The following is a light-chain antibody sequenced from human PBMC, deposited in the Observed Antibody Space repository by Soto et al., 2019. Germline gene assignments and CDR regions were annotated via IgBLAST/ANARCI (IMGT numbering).Light chain of an antibody. CDR2: GAS. V-gene: IGKV3-20*01. J-gene: IGKJ5*01. CDR3: QHYGTSQIT. CDR1: QSVSSSY. Sequence: EIFLTPSPSSVSLSPLEIATLSCRPSQSVSSSYLAWYQQKPGQAPRLLIYGASNRATGIPDRFSGSGAGTDFTLTISRLEPEDFAVYYCQHYGTSQITFGQGTRLEIK.